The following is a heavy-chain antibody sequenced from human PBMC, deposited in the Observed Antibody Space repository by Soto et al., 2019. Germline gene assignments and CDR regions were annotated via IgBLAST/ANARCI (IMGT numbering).Heavy chain of an antibody. J-gene: IGHJ5*02. CDR1: GFTFSDDY. CDR3: ARSFRLDRYNWLDP. V-gene: IGHV3-74*01. CDR2: INSDGSRI. Sequence: GSLRPFCSASGFTFSDDYMTWIRQAPGKGQVWVSQINSDGSRINYADSVKGRFTISRDNAKNMLFLQMNSLRAEDTAVYYCARSFRLDRYNWLDPWGQGTLVTVSS. D-gene: IGHD1-1*01.